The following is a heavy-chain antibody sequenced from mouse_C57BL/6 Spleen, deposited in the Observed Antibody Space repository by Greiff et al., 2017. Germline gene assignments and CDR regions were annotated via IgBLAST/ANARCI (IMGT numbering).Heavy chain of an antibody. CDR3: TYGYGSYYDVGD. V-gene: IGHV1-72*01. D-gene: IGHD2-10*02. J-gene: IGHJ2*01. CDR1: GYTFTSYW. Sequence: QVQLQQPGAELVKPGASVKLSCKASGYTFTSYWMHWVKQRPGRGLEWIGRIDPNRGGTKYNEKFKSKATLTVDKPSSTAYMQLSSLTAEDSAVYYCTYGYGSYYDVGDWGKGATLTVAS. CDR2: IDPNRGGT.